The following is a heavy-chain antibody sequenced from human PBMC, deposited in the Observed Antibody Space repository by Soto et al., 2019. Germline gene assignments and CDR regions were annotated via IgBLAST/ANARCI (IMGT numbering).Heavy chain of an antibody. CDR2: ISGTGNYT. CDR1: GFTFSNYR. D-gene: IGHD3-10*01. V-gene: IGHV3-21*01. CDR3: ASDPPDYYGSGDYKV. J-gene: IGHJ4*02. Sequence: EVQLVESGGGLVKPGGSLRLSCAASGFTFSNYRMNWVRQAPGKGLEWVSSISGTGNYTHYADSVKGRFTISRDNAKNSLYLQMNSLRAEDTAVYFCASDPPDYYGSGDYKVWGLGARVTVSS.